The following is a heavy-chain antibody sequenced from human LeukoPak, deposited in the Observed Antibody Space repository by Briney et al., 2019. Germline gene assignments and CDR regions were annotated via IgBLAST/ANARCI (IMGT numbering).Heavy chain of an antibody. J-gene: IGHJ4*02. CDR1: GGSISNTNW. Sequence: SETLSLTCGVSGGSISNTNWWSWVRQPPWQGLEWIGEISLTGLTHYNPSLESRVTVSLDKSKNQLSLNLTSVTAADTAVYYCSRENGAFSPFGYWGQGTLVTVLS. D-gene: IGHD2-8*01. CDR2: ISLTGLT. CDR3: SRENGAFSPFGY. V-gene: IGHV4-4*02.